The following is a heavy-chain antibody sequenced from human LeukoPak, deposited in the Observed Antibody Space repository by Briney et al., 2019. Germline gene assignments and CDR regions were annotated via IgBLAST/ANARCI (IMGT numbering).Heavy chain of an antibody. CDR2: ISAYNGNT. J-gene: IGHJ4*02. D-gene: IGHD3-10*01. CDR1: GYTFTSYG. V-gene: IGHV1-18*01. CDR3: ARKFLGSRGYYFDY. Sequence: ASVKVSCKASGYTFTSYGVSWVRQAPGQGLEWMGWISAYNGNTIYAHKLQGRVTMTTDTSTSTAYMELRSLRSDDTAVYYCARKFLGSRGYYFDYWGQGTLVTVSS.